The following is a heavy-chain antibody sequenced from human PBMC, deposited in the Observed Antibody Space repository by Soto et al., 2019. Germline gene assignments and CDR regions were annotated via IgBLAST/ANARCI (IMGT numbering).Heavy chain of an antibody. V-gene: IGHV1-69*12. D-gene: IGHD7-27*01. CDR2: IIPISGTT. CDR3: ARAGHWYDP. CDR1: GGTFNSYA. J-gene: IGHJ5*02. Sequence: QVQLVQSGAEVKKPGSSVKVSCKASGGTFNSYAISWLRQAPGQGLEWMGEIIPISGTTSYAQKLQGRVTITADESTNTAYMELSSLTSEDTAVYYCARAGHWYDPWGQRTLVSVSS.